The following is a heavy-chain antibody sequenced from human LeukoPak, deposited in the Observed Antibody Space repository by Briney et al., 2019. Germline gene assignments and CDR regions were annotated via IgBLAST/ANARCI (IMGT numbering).Heavy chain of an antibody. V-gene: IGHV1-2*02. CDR3: ARNDIEATYDY. Sequence: ASVKVSCKASGYTFTGYYMHWVRQAPGQGLEWMGWINLSSGDTKYAQKFQGRVTVTRDTSISTVYMELSRLRSDDTAVYYCARNDIEATYDYWGQGTLVTVSS. CDR1: GYTFTGYY. J-gene: IGHJ4*02. D-gene: IGHD5-12*01. CDR2: INLSSGDT.